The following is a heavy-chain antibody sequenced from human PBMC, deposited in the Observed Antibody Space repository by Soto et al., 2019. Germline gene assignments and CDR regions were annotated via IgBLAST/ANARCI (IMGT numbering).Heavy chain of an antibody. J-gene: IGHJ6*02. V-gene: IGHV2-5*02. CDR2: IYWDDDK. CDR1: GFSLSTSGVG. CDR3: IQSRCGGDCLQSYASHYYYGMDV. Sequence: QITLKESGPTLVKPTQTLTLTCTFSGFSLSTSGVGVGWIRQPPGKALEWLALIYWDDDKRYSPALRSRLTINKDTYKTQLVLTMTNMDPVDTATYYCIQSRCGGDCLQSYASHYYYGMDVWGQGTTVTVSS. D-gene: IGHD2-21*02.